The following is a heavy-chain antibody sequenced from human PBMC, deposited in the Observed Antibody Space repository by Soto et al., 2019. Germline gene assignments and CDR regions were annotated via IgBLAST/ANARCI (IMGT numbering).Heavy chain of an antibody. J-gene: IGHJ4*02. CDR1: GYSFTSYW. D-gene: IGHD4-17*01. CDR2: IDPSDSYT. CDR3: ARWVYGDYASDY. Sequence: PGESLKISCKGSGYSFTSYWIGWVRQMPGKGLEWMGIIDPSDSYTNYSPSFQGHVTISADKSISTAYLQWSSLKASDTAMYYCARWVYGDYASDYWGQGTLVTVSS. V-gene: IGHV5-10-1*01.